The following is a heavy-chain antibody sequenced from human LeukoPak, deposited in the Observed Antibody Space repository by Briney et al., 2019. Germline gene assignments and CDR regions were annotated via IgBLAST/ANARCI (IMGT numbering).Heavy chain of an antibody. CDR2: IIPILGIA. Sequence: SVTVSRKASGGTFSSYAISWVRQAPGQGLEWMGRIIPILGIANYAQKFQGRVTITADKSTSTAYMELSSLRSEDTAVYYCARFRIAVAVILHIHYYYGMDVWGQGTTVTVSS. CDR3: ARFRIAVAVILHIHYYYGMDV. J-gene: IGHJ6*02. V-gene: IGHV1-69*04. CDR1: GGTFSSYA. D-gene: IGHD6-19*01.